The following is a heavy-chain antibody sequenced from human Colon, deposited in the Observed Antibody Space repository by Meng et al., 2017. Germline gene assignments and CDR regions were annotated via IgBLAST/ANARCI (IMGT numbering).Heavy chain of an antibody. CDR3: GKSYYHEGSFIDL. D-gene: IGHD3-22*01. V-gene: IGHV1-69-2*01. J-gene: IGHJ1*01. CDR2: VVPKDVEP. CDR1: GYRFIDYY. Sequence: VQMPQSGAECNKPWATMKISCKVPGYRFIDYYIPLVPPAPGKGLEWVGLVVPKDVEPTLEEKFQGRVTIPADPSTDTAYIELRSLRSEDTAVYYCGKSYYHEGSFIDLWGQGTLVTVSS.